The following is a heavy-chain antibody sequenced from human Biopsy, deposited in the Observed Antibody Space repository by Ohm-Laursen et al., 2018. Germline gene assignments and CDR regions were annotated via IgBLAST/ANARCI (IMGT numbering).Heavy chain of an antibody. CDR3: ARVGAGAPSIDYFDY. CDR2: IYYSGST. Sequence: GTLSLTCTVSDGSIGSFFWSWIRQPPGKGLEWIGYIYYSGSTNYNPSLRSRVTISVDRSKNQFSLELSSVTAADTAVYYCARVGAGAPSIDYFDYWGQGALVTVSS. D-gene: IGHD1-26*01. J-gene: IGHJ4*02. V-gene: IGHV4-59*01. CDR1: DGSIGSFF.